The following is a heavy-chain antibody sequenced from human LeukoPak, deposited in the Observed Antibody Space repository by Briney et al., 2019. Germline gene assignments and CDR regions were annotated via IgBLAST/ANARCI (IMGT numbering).Heavy chain of an antibody. Sequence: PGGSLRVSCAASGFTFSSYSMNCVRQAPGKGLEWVSSISSSSSYIYYADSVKGRFTISRDNAKNSLYLQMNSLRAEDTAVYYCARDRRIGDRARDAFDIWGQGTMVTVSS. CDR3: ARDRRIGDRARDAFDI. CDR1: GFTFSSYS. V-gene: IGHV3-21*01. J-gene: IGHJ3*02. D-gene: IGHD2/OR15-2a*01. CDR2: ISSSSSYI.